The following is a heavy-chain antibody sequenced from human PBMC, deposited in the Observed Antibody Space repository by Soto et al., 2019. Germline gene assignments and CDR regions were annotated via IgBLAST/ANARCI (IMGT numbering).Heavy chain of an antibody. J-gene: IGHJ4*02. D-gene: IGHD6-13*01. CDR2: TSGSGGRT. V-gene: IGHV3-23*01. CDR1: GFTFSSYA. CDR3: AKDHRSSWHVDY. Sequence: PGGSLRLSCAASGFTFSSYAMSWVRQAPGKGLEWVSGTSGSGGRTYYADSVKGRFTNSRDNSKNTLYLQMNSLRVEDTAVYYCAKDHRSSWHVDYWGQGTLVTVSS.